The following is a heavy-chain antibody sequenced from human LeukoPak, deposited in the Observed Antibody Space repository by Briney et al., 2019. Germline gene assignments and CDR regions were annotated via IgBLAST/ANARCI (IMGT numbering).Heavy chain of an antibody. Sequence: ASVKVSCKASGYTFTSYGISWVRQAPGQGLEWMGWISAYNGNTNYAQKLQGRVTMTRNTSISTAYMELSSLRSEDTAVYYCARDSRGYSGYDIWGQGTMVTVSS. J-gene: IGHJ3*02. D-gene: IGHD5-12*01. CDR3: ARDSRGYSGYDI. CDR2: ISAYNGNT. CDR1: GYTFTSYG. V-gene: IGHV1-18*01.